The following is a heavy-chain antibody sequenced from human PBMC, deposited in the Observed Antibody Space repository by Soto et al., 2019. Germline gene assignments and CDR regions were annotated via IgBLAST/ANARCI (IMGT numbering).Heavy chain of an antibody. Sequence: PSETLSLTCTVSGDSISSSRYYWGWVRQPPGKGLEWIGSIYYRGSTYYSPSLKSRVTISVDTSKNQFSLKLSSVTAADTAVYYCAIHLFPSPAYCLSTSCYHFDYPGQGTLVTVS. CDR2: IYYRGST. CDR1: GDSISSSRYY. D-gene: IGHD2-2*01. J-gene: IGHJ4*02. CDR3: AIHLFPSPAYCLSTSCYHFDY. V-gene: IGHV4-39*01.